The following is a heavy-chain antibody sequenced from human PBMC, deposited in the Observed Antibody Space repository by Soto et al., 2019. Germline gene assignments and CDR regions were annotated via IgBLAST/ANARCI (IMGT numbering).Heavy chain of an antibody. V-gene: IGHV4-31*03. CDR1: GGSISSGAHY. CDR3: ARDRYGVPRGDYFDS. D-gene: IGHD4-17*01. J-gene: IGHJ4*02. Sequence: PSETLSLTCTVSGGSISSGAHYWSWIRQLPGKGLEWIGNIYYSGSNYYNPSLKSRVTISVDTSNNQFSLNLSSVTAADTAIYYCARDRYGVPRGDYFDSWGQGILVTVPS. CDR2: IYYSGSN.